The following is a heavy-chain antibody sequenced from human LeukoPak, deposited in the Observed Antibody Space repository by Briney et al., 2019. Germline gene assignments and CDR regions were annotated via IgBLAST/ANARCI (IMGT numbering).Heavy chain of an antibody. V-gene: IGHV1-69*13. Sequence: SVKVSCKASGGTFSSYAISWVRQAPGQGLEWMGGIIPIFGTANYAQKFQGRVTITADESTSTAYMELSSLRSEDTAVYYCASQYCGGDCAFGYWGQGTLVTVSS. D-gene: IGHD2-21*02. J-gene: IGHJ4*02. CDR3: ASQYCGGDCAFGY. CDR2: IIPIFGTA. CDR1: GGTFSSYA.